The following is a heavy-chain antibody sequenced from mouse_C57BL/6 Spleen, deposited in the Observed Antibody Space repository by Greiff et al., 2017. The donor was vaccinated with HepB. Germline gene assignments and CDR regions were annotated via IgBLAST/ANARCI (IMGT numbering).Heavy chain of an antibody. V-gene: IGHV7-3*01. CDR3: AIYRGSNFDY. Sequence: EVQLVESGGGLVQPGGSLSLSCAASGFTFTDYYMSWVRQPPGKALEWLGFIRNKANGYTTEYSASVKGRFTISRDNSQSILYLQMNALRAEDSATYYCAIYRGSNFDYWGQGTTLTVSS. D-gene: IGHD1-1*01. J-gene: IGHJ2*01. CDR2: IRNKANGYTT. CDR1: GFTFTDYY.